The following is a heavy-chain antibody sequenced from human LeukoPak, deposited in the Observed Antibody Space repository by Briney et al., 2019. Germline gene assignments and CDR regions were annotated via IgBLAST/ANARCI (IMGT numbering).Heavy chain of an antibody. D-gene: IGHD3-9*01. CDR3: AGYNYNFLTGFYGMTPFAPALDY. Sequence: SETLSLTCTVSGGSLRSYYWSWIRQPPGKGLEWIGYISDNGSTEHNPSLKSRVTISADTSKNHFSLRLSSVTAADTAVYFCAGYNYNFLTGFYGMTPFAPALDYWGQGIRVTVSS. CDR1: GGSLRSYY. V-gene: IGHV4-59*01. CDR2: ISDNGST. J-gene: IGHJ4*02.